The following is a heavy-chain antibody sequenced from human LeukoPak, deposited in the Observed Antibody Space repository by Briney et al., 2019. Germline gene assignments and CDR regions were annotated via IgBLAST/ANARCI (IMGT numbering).Heavy chain of an antibody. CDR2: ISYDGSNK. V-gene: IGHV3-30-3*01. J-gene: IGHJ4*02. CDR3: ARDESLIAAASSPLDY. Sequence: PGRSLRLSCAASGFTFSSYAMHWVRQAPGKGLEWVAVISYDGSNKYYADSVKGRFTISRDNSKNTLYLQMNSLRAEDTAVYYCARDESLIAAASSPLDYWGQGTLVTVSS. CDR1: GFTFSSYA. D-gene: IGHD6-13*01.